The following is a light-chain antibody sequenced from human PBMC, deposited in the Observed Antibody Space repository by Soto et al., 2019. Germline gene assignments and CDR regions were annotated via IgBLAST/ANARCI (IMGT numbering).Light chain of an antibody. CDR1: SGHSSYA. CDR3: QTWGTGIHVV. CDR2: LNSDGSH. J-gene: IGLJ2*01. Sequence: QLVLTQSPSASASLGASVKLTCTLSSGHSSYAIAWHQQQPEKGPRYLMKLNSDGSHSKGDGIPDRFSGSSSGAERSRTISSLQSEDEADYYCQTWGTGIHVVFGGGTKLTVL. V-gene: IGLV4-69*01.